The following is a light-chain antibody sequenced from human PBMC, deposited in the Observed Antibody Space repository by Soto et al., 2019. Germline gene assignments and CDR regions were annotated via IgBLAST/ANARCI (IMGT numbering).Light chain of an antibody. Sequence: LTHPPSASGSPGQSVTISCTGTKNDIGVYDFVSWYQHHPGKAPRLIIYEVVQRPSGVPDRFSGSKSGNTASLTVSGLQAEDEADYFCNSYAGSNTYVFGSGTKV. CDR2: EVV. CDR3: NSYAGSNTYV. J-gene: IGLJ1*01. CDR1: KNDIGVYDF. V-gene: IGLV2-8*01.